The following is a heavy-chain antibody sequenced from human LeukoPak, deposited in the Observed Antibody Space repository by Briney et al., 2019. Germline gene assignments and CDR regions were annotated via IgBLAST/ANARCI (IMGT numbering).Heavy chain of an antibody. CDR2: INHSGST. V-gene: IGHV4-34*01. Sequence: SETLSLTCAVYGGSFSGYYWSWIRQPPGKGLEWLGEINHSGSTNYNPSLKSRVTISVDTSKNQFSLKLSSVTAADTAVYYCARLQNTAMVGGNFDYWGEGTLFTASS. J-gene: IGHJ4*02. CDR3: ARLQNTAMVGGNFDY. CDR1: GGSFSGYY. D-gene: IGHD5-18*01.